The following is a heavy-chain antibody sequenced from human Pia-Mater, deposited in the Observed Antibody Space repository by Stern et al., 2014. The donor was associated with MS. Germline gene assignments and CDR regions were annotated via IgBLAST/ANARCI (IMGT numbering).Heavy chain of an antibody. CDR1: GFKFSIYW. J-gene: IGHJ4*02. Sequence: QLVQSGAELIRPGESLKISCKGSGFKFSIYWIAWVRQMPGKGLEWMGIIYPGDSETRYSPSFQGQVTMTADKSTSTAYLQWSTLNASDTAMYFCARQTTAWASDVWGQGTLVTVSS. CDR2: IYPGDSET. CDR3: ARQTTAWASDV. D-gene: IGHD1-14*01. V-gene: IGHV5-51*01.